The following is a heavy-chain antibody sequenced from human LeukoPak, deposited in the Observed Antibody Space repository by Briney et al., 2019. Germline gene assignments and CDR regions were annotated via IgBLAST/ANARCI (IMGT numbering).Heavy chain of an antibody. CDR1: GFTFSSYE. D-gene: IGHD3-10*01. CDR2: ISTSGGII. Sequence: GGSLRLSCAASGFTFSSYEMNWVRQAPGKGLEWFSYISTSGGIIYYADSVKGRFTISRDNAKNSLYLQMNSLRAEDTAVYYCARGGLRGVGALDIWGQGTMVTVYS. V-gene: IGHV3-48*03. J-gene: IGHJ3*02. CDR3: ARGGLRGVGALDI.